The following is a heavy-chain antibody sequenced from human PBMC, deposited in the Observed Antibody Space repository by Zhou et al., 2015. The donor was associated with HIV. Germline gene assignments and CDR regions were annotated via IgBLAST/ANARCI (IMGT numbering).Heavy chain of an antibody. J-gene: IGHJ6*02. CDR1: GGTFSSYA. Sequence: QVQLVQSGAEVKKPGSSVKVSCKASGGTFSSYAISWVRQAPGQGLEWMGGIIPIFGTANYAQKFQGRVTITADESTSTAYMELSSLRSEDTAVYYCARGLSSGYPGDYYGMGRLGPRGPRVTVSS. CDR3: ARGLSSGYPGDYYGMGR. V-gene: IGHV1-69*01. D-gene: IGHD3-22*01. CDR2: IIPIFGTA.